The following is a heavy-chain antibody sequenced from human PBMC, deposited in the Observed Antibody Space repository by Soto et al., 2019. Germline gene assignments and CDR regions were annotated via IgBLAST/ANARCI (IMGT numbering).Heavy chain of an antibody. CDR2: ISAYNGNT. Sequence: GASVKVSCKASGYTFSSYGISWVRKAPGQGLEWMGWISAYNGNTNYAQKLQGRVTMTTDTSTSTAYMELRSLRSDDTAVYYCARDQYGEGAFDIWGQGTMVTVSS. V-gene: IGHV1-18*01. CDR3: ARDQYGEGAFDI. J-gene: IGHJ3*02. CDR1: GYTFSSYG. D-gene: IGHD4-17*01.